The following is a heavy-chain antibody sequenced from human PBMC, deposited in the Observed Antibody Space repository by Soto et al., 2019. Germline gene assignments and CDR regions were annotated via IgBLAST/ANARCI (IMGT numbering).Heavy chain of an antibody. J-gene: IGHJ5*01. CDR2: IYYIGNT. V-gene: IGHV4-31*03. D-gene: IGHD3-22*01. CDR3: ASPYSGYLDN. CDR1: GDSMSSGAYY. Sequence: PSETLSLTCTVCGDSMSSGAYYWNWIRQHPGKGLEWIGYIYYIGNTYYKPSLKSRIVISVDTSKNQFSLNLGSVTAADTAIYYRASPYSGYLDN.